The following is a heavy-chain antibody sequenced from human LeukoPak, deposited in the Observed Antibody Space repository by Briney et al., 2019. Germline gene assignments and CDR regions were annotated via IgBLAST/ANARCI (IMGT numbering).Heavy chain of an antibody. CDR1: GFTFSSYE. CDR3: ARFNADPYFEY. CDR2: ISSSGSTI. J-gene: IGHJ4*02. V-gene: IGHV3-48*03. Sequence: GGSLRLSCAASGFTFSSYEMNWVRQAPGKGLEWVSYISSSGSTIYYADSVKGRFTISRDNAKNSLYLQMNSLRAEDTAVYYCARFNADPYFEYWGEGTLVTVSS.